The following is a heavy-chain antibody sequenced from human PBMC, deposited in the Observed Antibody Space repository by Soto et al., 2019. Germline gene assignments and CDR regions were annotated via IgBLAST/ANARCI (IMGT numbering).Heavy chain of an antibody. J-gene: IGHJ3*02. V-gene: IGHV1-69*13. D-gene: IGHD2-21*02. CDR1: GGTFSSYA. CDR3: ARYYCGGDCHSALDI. Sequence: SVKVSCKASGGTFSSYAISWVRQAPGQGLEWMGGIIPIFGTANYAQKFQGRVTITADESTSTAYMELSSLRSEDTAVYYCARYYCGGDCHSALDIWGQGTMVTVSS. CDR2: IIPIFGTA.